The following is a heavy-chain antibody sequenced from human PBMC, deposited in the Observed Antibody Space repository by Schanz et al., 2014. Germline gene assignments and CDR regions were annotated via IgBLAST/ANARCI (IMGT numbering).Heavy chain of an antibody. D-gene: IGHD1-7*01. CDR2: VKQDGSEK. Sequence: EVQLVESGGGLVQPGGSLRLSCAGSGFTLSRYWMTWVRQAPGKGLEWVASVKQDGSEKYYVDSVKGRFTISRDNARNXXXXXMNSLRAVXXPXXXXXXDSSINWNYFSVSSFLPWGPGPLLSFSS. CDR3: XXDSSINWNYFSVSSFLP. CDR1: GFTLSRYW. V-gene: IGHV3-7*01. J-gene: IGHJ5*02.